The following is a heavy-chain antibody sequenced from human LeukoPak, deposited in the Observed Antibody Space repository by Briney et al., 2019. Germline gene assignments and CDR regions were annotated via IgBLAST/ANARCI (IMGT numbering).Heavy chain of an antibody. CDR1: GYTFTSYD. CDR3: AREDHYDSSGYLDY. Sequence: SVKVSCKASGYTFTSYDINWVRQATGQGLEWMGRIIPILGIANYAQKFQGRVTITADKSTSTAYMELSSLRSEDTAVYYCAREDHYDSSGYLDYWGQGTLVTVSS. D-gene: IGHD3-22*01. V-gene: IGHV1-69*04. J-gene: IGHJ4*02. CDR2: IIPILGIA.